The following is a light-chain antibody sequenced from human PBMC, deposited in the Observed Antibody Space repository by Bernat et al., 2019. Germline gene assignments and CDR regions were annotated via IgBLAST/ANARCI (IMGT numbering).Light chain of an antibody. V-gene: IGLV2-23*02. CDR1: SSDVGSYNL. Sequence: QSALTQPASVSGSPGQSITISCTGTSSDVGSYNLVSWYQQHPGKAPKLMIYEVSKRPSGVSNRFSGSKSGNTASLTISGLQAEDEADYYCCSYAGSSTFGVVFGGGNTLTVL. J-gene: IGLJ2*01. CDR3: CSYAGSSTFGVV. CDR2: EVS.